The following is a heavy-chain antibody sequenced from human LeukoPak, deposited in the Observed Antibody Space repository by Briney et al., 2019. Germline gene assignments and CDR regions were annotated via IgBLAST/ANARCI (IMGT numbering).Heavy chain of an antibody. D-gene: IGHD2-15*01. CDR2: ISAYNGNT. Sequence: GASVKVSCKASGYTFTSYGISWVRQAPGQGLEWMGRISAYNGNTNYAQKLQGRVTMTTDTSTSTAYMELRSLRSDDTAVYYCARDCSGGSCYYYYGMDVWGQGTTVTVSS. CDR1: GYTFTSYG. J-gene: IGHJ6*02. CDR3: ARDCSGGSCYYYYGMDV. V-gene: IGHV1-18*01.